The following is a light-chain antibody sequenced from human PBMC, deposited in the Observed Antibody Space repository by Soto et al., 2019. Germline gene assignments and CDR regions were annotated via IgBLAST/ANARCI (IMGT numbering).Light chain of an antibody. CDR2: GVS. Sequence: DIQMTQSPSTLSAFVGDRVTITCRASQSISLWLAWYQQKPGKAPRLLIYGVSTLESGVPSRFSGSGSGTEFTLTISSLQPDDFATYYCQHYNSYSGAFGQGTKVDIK. CDR3: QHYNSYSGA. CDR1: QSISLW. J-gene: IGKJ1*01. V-gene: IGKV1-5*01.